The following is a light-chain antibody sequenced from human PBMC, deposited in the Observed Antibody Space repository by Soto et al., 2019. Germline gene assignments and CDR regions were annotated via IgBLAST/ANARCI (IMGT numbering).Light chain of an antibody. CDR2: TTS. Sequence: AIQMTQSPSSLSASVGDRVTITCRASQGIGNDLGWYQQKPGKAPKLLIYTTSTLQGGVPSRLSGSGSGTDFTLSISSLQPEDFATYYCLQDYNYPLTFGGGTKVEIK. CDR1: QGIGND. J-gene: IGKJ4*01. CDR3: LQDYNYPLT. V-gene: IGKV1-6*01.